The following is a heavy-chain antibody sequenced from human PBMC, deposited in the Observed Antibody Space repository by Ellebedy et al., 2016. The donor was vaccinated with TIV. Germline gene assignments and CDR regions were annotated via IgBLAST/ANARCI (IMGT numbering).Heavy chain of an antibody. CDR3: ARGYSKGY. D-gene: IGHD4-11*01. Sequence: AASVKVSCKASGYTFSSYAMLWVRPAPGQRLEWMGWINAGNGNTKYSQKFQGRVTSTRDTSASTAYMELSSLRSEDTDVYYCARGYSKGYWGQGTLVTVSS. CDR1: GYTFSSYA. J-gene: IGHJ4*02. V-gene: IGHV1-3*01. CDR2: INAGNGNT.